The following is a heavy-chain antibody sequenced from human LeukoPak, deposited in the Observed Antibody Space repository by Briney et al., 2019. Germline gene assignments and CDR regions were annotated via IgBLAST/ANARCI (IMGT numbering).Heavy chain of an antibody. V-gene: IGHV3-21*04. J-gene: IGHJ4*02. CDR2: ITSSGRYI. D-gene: IGHD3-10*01. CDR3: ARVGILHYFDY. CDR1: GFTFSSYS. Sequence: GGSLRLSCAASGFTFSSYSMNWVRQAPGKGLEWVSSITSSGRYIYYADSVKGRFTISRDNSKNTLYLQMNSLRAEDTAVYYCARVGILHYFDYWGQGTLVTVSS.